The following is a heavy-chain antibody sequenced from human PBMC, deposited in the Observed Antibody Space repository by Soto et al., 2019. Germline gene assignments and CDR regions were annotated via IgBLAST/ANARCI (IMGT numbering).Heavy chain of an antibody. CDR2: ISSSSYI. J-gene: IGHJ6*03. Sequence: GGSLRLSCAASGFTFSSYSMNWVRQAPGKGLEWVSSISSSSYIYYADSVKGRFTISRDNAKNSLYLQMNSLRAEDTAVYYCARIDHRPKWPGLQSHYYCMDVWGKGTTVTVSS. CDR1: GFTFSSYS. V-gene: IGHV3-21*01. D-gene: IGHD2-21*01. CDR3: ARIDHRPKWPGLQSHYYCMDV.